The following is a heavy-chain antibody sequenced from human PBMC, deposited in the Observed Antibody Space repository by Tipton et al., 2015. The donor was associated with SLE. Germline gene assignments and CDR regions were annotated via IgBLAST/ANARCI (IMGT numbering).Heavy chain of an antibody. J-gene: IGHJ4*02. CDR1: GGSVSRNYYY. CDR3: ARGSVVADDF. Sequence: TLSLTCTVSGGSVSRNYYYWAWIRQSPGKGLGWIGSIHYSGTTYYNPSLNSRFTISVDTSKNQLSLKLTSVTAADTAVYYCARGSVVADDFWGQGTLVTVSS. V-gene: IGHV4-39*07. D-gene: IGHD2-15*01. CDR2: IHYSGTT.